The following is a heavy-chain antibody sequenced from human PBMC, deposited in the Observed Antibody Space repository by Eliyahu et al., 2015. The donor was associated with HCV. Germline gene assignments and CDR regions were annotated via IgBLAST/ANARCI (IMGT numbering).Heavy chain of an antibody. Sequence: QVQLQESGPGLVKPSETLSLTCTVXGXSISSYYWSWIRQPPGKGLEWIGYIYYSGSTNYNPSLKSRVTISVDTSKNQFSLKLSSVTAADTAVYYCARATYYYDSSGYYFDLWGRGTLVTVSS. D-gene: IGHD3-22*01. CDR2: IYYSGST. J-gene: IGHJ2*01. CDR1: GXSISSYY. V-gene: IGHV4-59*01. CDR3: ARATYYYDSSGYYFDL.